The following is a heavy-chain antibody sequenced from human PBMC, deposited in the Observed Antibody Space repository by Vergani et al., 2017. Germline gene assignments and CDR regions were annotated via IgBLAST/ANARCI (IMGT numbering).Heavy chain of an antibody. D-gene: IGHD4-17*01. Sequence: QLQLQESGPGLVKPSETLSLTCTFSCCSLRSSSSYLGWIRRPPGKGLEWIGRIYYSGSTYYNPSLKRRVTISVDTSKNQFSLKLSSVTAADPAVYDCAYGDNYGTPGGYWGQGTLVTVSS. CDR1: CCSLRSSSSY. V-gene: IGHV4-39*01. CDR2: IYYSGST. J-gene: IGHJ4*02. CDR3: AYGDNYGTPGGY.